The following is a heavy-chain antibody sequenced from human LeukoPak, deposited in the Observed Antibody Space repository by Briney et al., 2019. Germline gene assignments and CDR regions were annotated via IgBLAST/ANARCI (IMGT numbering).Heavy chain of an antibody. Sequence: SETLSLTCAVYGGSFSGYYWSWIRQPPGKGLEWIGEINHSGSTNYNPSLKSRVTISVDTSKNQFSLKLSSVTAADTAVYYCASQDDYVWGSFVYWGQGTLVTVSS. V-gene: IGHV4-34*01. D-gene: IGHD3-16*01. CDR3: ASQDDYVWGSFVY. J-gene: IGHJ4*02. CDR2: INHSGST. CDR1: GGSFSGYY.